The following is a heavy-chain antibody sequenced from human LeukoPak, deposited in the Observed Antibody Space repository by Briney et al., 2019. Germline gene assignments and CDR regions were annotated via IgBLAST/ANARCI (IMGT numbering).Heavy chain of an antibody. V-gene: IGHV4-61*01. D-gene: IGHD4-17*01. Sequence: PPETPSLTCTVSGGSVCIGSDYWGSLRHPPGKGLGWSGYIYYSGSTNYNPPLRRRYTLSVDTSKNQCFLKLSAVAAADTAVDYCARVLATVTTGVMDVWGKGTTVTVPS. CDR3: ARVLATVTTGVMDV. J-gene: IGHJ6*04. CDR1: GGSVCIGSDY. CDR2: IYYSGST.